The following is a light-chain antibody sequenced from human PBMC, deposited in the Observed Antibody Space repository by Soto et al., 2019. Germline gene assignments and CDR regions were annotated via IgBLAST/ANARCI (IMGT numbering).Light chain of an antibody. CDR1: SNDIGSYDY. Sequence: QSVLTQPPSVSAAPGQKVTISCTGNSNDIGSYDYVCWYQQHPGKAPRLLIHGVHNRSPGISGRFSASKSGLTASLTISGLKAEDEADYYCTAFSANRVYLFGPGTKVTVL. J-gene: IGLJ1*01. CDR2: GVH. CDR3: TAFSANRVYL. V-gene: IGLV2-14*01.